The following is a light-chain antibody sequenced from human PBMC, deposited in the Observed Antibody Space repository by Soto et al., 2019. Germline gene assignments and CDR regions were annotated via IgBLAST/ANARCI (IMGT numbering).Light chain of an antibody. V-gene: IGKV3-20*01. CDR3: QQYGSSPPIT. Sequence: EIVLTQSPGTLSLSPGERATLSCRASQSVSSTYLAWYQQKPGQAPRLLIYGASSRATGIPDRFIGSGSGTDFTLTISRLEPEDFAVYYCQQYGSSPPITFGQGTPLEIK. CDR1: QSVSSTY. J-gene: IGKJ5*01. CDR2: GAS.